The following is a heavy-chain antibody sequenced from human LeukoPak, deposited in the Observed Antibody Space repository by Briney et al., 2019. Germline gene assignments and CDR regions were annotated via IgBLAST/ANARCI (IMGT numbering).Heavy chain of an antibody. V-gene: IGHV1-18*01. D-gene: IGHD5-18*01. CDR3: ARFRFVDTAMVTPKYYFDY. J-gene: IGHJ4*02. CDR1: GYTFTSYG. Sequence: ASVKVSCKASGYTFTSYGISWVRQAPGQGLEWMGWISAYNGNTNYAQKLQGRVTMTTDTSTSTAYMELRSLRSDDTAVYYCARFRFVDTAMVTPKYYFDYWGQGTLVTGSS. CDR2: ISAYNGNT.